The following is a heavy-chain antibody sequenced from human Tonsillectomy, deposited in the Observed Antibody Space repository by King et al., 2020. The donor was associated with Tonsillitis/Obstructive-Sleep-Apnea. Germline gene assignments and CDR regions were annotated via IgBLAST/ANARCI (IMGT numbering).Heavy chain of an antibody. CDR1: GYSFTSYW. CDR3: ARRSYCGGDCQYYFDY. J-gene: IGHJ4*02. D-gene: IGHD2-21*01. Sequence: VQLVESGAEVKKPGESLKISCKGSGYSFTSYWIGWVRQMPGKGLEWMGIIYPGDSDTRYSPSFQGQVTISADKSISTAYLQWRSLKAPDTAMYYCARRSYCGGDCQYYFDYWGQGTLVTVSS. V-gene: IGHV5-51*01. CDR2: IYPGDSDT.